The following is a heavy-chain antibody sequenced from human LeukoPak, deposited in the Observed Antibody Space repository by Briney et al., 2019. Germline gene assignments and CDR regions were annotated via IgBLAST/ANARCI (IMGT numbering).Heavy chain of an antibody. J-gene: IGHJ3*02. CDR1: GDSLSSGDYY. Sequence: PSETLSLTCTVSGDSLSSGDYYWGWLRQPAGTGLEWIGRISSSGSTNYNPSLKSRVTISVATSKNQFCRKLRSLSAAVRAVYFCARGPYSYDSSGAFDIWGQGTMVTVSS. V-gene: IGHV4-61*02. CDR2: ISSSGST. CDR3: ARGPYSYDSSGAFDI. D-gene: IGHD3-22*01.